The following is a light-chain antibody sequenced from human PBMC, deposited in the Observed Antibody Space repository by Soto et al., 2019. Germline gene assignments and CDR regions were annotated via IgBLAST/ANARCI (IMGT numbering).Light chain of an antibody. V-gene: IGKV3-15*01. CDR3: QQYNNWPRT. J-gene: IGKJ1*01. CDR2: GAS. Sequence: EIVMTQSGAAVSVSPGASATLSCMASQSVSTNLAWYQQKPGQVPRVLIYGASTRATEIPARFSGSGSGTEFTLTIDSLQSEDFAVYYCQQYNNWPRTFGQGTKVDIK. CDR1: QSVSTN.